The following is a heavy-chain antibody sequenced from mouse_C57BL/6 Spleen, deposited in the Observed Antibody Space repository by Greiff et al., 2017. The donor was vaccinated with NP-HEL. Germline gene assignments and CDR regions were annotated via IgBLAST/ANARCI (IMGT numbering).Heavy chain of an antibody. CDR1: GYIFTSYW. CDR3: ARRGNWYFDV. V-gene: IGHV1-61*01. J-gene: IGHJ1*03. CDR2: IYPSDSET. Sequence: QVQLQQPGAELVRPGSSVKLSCKASGYIFTSYWMDWVKQRPGQGLEWIGNIYPSDSETHYNQKFKDKATLTVDKSSSTAYMQLSSLTSEDSAVYYCARRGNWYFDVWGTGTTVTVSS.